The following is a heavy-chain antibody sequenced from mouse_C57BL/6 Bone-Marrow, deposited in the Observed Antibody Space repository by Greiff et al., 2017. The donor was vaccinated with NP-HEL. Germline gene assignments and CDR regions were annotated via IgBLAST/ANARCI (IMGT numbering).Heavy chain of an antibody. V-gene: IGHV1-81*01. Sequence: QVQLQQSGAELARPGASVKLSCKASGYTFTSSGISWVKQRTGQGLEWIGEIYPRSGNTYYNEKFKGKATLTADKSSSTAYMELRSLTSEDSAVYFCARYPTGTDAMDYWGQGTSVTVSS. D-gene: IGHD4-1*01. CDR1: GYTFTSSG. CDR2: IYPRSGNT. J-gene: IGHJ4*01. CDR3: ARYPTGTDAMDY.